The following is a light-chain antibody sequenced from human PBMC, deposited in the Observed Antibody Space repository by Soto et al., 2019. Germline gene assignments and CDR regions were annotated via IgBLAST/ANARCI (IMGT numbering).Light chain of an antibody. V-gene: IGKV1-5*03. Sequence: DIQMTQSPSTLSASVGDRVAITCRASQNIKSWLAWYQQKPGKAPKLLIYKASSLEDEVPSRFSGSGSGTELTLTISCLQPDDFATYYCQEYNSYSRFTFGPGTKVDVK. CDR2: KAS. CDR1: QNIKSW. J-gene: IGKJ3*01. CDR3: QEYNSYSRFT.